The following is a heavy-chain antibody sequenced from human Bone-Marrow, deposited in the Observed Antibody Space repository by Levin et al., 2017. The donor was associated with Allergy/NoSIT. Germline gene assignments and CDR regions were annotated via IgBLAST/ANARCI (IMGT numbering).Heavy chain of an antibody. CDR1: GFTFSSYG. CDR3: AKDQDSGWLPYFDY. J-gene: IGHJ4*02. CDR2: FSGNSGRA. D-gene: IGHD3-10*01. Sequence: ASVKVSCAASGFTFSSYGMSWVRQAPGKGLDWVSGFSGNSGRAIYADSVKGRFTISRDNSKNTLYLEMNNLRVEDTAVYYCAKDQDSGWLPYFDYWGQGALVTVSS. V-gene: IGHV3-23*01.